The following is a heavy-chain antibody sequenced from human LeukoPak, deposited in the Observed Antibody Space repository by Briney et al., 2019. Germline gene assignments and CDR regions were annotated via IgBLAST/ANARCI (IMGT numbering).Heavy chain of an antibody. CDR3: ARDSSPRYSGYDWVF. CDR1: GFAFSDYW. D-gene: IGHD5-12*01. Sequence: PEGSLRLSCTASGFAFSDYWMSWVRQAPGKGLEWLANINQDGSQTSYVDSVRGRFTVSRDNPKNSLYLQMNSLRADDTAVYYCARDSSPRYSGYDWVFWGRGTLVTVSS. CDR2: INQDGSQT. V-gene: IGHV3-7*01. J-gene: IGHJ4*02.